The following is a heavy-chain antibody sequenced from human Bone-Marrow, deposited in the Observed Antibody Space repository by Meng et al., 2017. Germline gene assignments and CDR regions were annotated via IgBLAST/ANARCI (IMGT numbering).Heavy chain of an antibody. D-gene: IGHD4-17*01. CDR3: ASLYGDSSVWYLDL. CDR1: GGSISSGNHY. V-gene: IGHV4-31*03. CDR2: IYYSGST. Sequence: HVHPQESRPGLVKPAQTLSRTCTVAGGSISSGNHYWSWIRQHPGKGLEYIGYIYYSGSTYYNPSLKSRVIISVDTSKNQFSLRLNSVTAADTAVYYCASLYGDSSVWYLDLWGRGTLVTVSS. J-gene: IGHJ2*01.